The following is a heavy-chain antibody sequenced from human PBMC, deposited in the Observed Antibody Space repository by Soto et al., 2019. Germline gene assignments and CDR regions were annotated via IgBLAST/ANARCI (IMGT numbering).Heavy chain of an antibody. CDR3: ARVTYDSLTAYSYYFDY. Sequence: QVQLQESGPGQVKPSETLSLTCTVSGDSIRPYYWTWIRQPPGKGLEWIGYISYSGGVLYESSLKSRLTISVDPSKHQFSLKLKSVTAEDTAVYYCARVTYDSLTAYSYYFDYWGQGTLVTVSS. CDR2: ISYSGGV. CDR1: GDSIRPYY. J-gene: IGHJ4*02. V-gene: IGHV4-59*01. D-gene: IGHD3-9*01.